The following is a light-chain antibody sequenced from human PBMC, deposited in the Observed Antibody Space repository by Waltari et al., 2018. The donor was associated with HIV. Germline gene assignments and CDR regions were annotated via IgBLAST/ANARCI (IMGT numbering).Light chain of an antibody. J-gene: IGLJ2*01. Sequence: QSALTQPPSASGSPGQSVTISCTGASSDIGSYNFVSWYQQRPDQAPRLILYEVNKRPSGVPDRFSGAKSGNVASLTVSGLRDDDEADYFCSSFGGGDNRVVFGEGTKLTVL. CDR1: SSDIGSYNF. V-gene: IGLV2-8*01. CDR3: SSFGGGDNRVV. CDR2: EVN.